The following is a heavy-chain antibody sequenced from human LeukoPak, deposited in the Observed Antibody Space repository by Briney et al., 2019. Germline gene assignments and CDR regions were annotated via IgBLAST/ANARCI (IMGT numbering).Heavy chain of an antibody. CDR1: GGSISSNNW. Sequence: SETLSLTCAVSGGSISSNNWWSWVRQSPGKGLEWIGEMYHSGTTNYNPSLKSRVTISVDTSKNQFSLKLSSVTAADTAVYYCASRGYYDSPEDYWGQGTLVTVSS. CDR2: MYHSGTT. CDR3: ASRGYYDSPEDY. J-gene: IGHJ4*02. V-gene: IGHV4-4*02. D-gene: IGHD3-22*01.